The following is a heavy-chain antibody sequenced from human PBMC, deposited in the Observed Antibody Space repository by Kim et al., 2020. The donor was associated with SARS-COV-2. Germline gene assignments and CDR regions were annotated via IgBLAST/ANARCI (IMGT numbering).Heavy chain of an antibody. D-gene: IGHD3-10*01. V-gene: IGHV4-39*01. CDR1: GGSISGNSDY. Sequence: SETLSLTCTVSGGSISGNSDYWGWIRQPPGKGPEWIGSIYYSGSTYYNPSLKSRVTISVDTSKNQFSLKLSSVTAADTAVYFCARHGSYGSGSYYTNWFEVWGQGTLVTVSS. CDR2: IYYSGST. J-gene: IGHJ5*02. CDR3: ARHGSYGSGSYYTNWFEV.